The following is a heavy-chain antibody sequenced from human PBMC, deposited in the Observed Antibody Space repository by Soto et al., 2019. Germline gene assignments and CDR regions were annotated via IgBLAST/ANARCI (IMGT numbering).Heavy chain of an antibody. CDR3: AKDAPYYYDSSGYYGPFDY. V-gene: IGHV3-30*18. CDR2: ISYDGSNK. D-gene: IGHD3-22*01. J-gene: IGHJ4*02. Sequence: WGSLRLSCAASGFTFSSYGIHWVRQAPGNGLEWVALISYDGSNKYYADSVKVRFTISRDNSKNTLYLQMNSLRAEDTAMYYCAKDAPYYYDSSGYYGPFDYWGQGTLVTVSS. CDR1: GFTFSSYG.